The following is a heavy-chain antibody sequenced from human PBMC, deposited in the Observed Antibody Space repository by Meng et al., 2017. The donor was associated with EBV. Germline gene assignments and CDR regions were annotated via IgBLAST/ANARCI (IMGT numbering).Heavy chain of an antibody. CDR1: GFSLSTRGVG. CDR3: AHIIAARPFDY. J-gene: IGHJ4*02. D-gene: IGHD6-6*01. Sequence: QIPLKGSGPPPVKPTQTLTLTCTFSGFSLSTRGVGVGWIRQPPGKALEWLALIYWDDDKRYSPSLKSRLTITKDTSKNQVVLTMTNMDPVDAATYYCAHIIAARPFDYWGQGTLVTVSS. CDR2: IYWDDDK. V-gene: IGHV2-5*02.